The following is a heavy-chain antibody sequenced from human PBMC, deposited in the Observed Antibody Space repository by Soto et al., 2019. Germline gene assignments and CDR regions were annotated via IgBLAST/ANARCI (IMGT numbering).Heavy chain of an antibody. CDR1: GFTFSSYS. CDR3: ARGYYDFWSGYYTYYYYYMDV. Sequence: GGSLRLSCAASGFTFSSYSMNRVRQAPGKGLEWVSYISSGSSTIYYADSVKGRFTISRDNAKNSLYLQMNSLRAEDTAVYYCARGYYDFWSGYYTYYYYYMDVWGKGTTVTVSS. CDR2: ISSGSSTI. D-gene: IGHD3-3*01. J-gene: IGHJ6*03. V-gene: IGHV3-48*01.